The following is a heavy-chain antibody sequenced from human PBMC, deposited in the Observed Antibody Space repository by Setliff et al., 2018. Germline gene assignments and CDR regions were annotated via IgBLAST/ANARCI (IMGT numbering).Heavy chain of an antibody. CDR2: IFSSGST. D-gene: IGHD5-12*01. Sequence: SETLSLTCTVSGGSISSSSYDWGWIRQPPGKGLEWIGSIFSSGSTNYNPSLKSRVTISVDTSKNQFSLKLSSVTAGDTAVYYCARVRSGYNVYWGQGTLVTVSS. J-gene: IGHJ4*02. CDR3: ARVRSGYNVY. V-gene: IGHV4-39*07. CDR1: GGSISSSSYD.